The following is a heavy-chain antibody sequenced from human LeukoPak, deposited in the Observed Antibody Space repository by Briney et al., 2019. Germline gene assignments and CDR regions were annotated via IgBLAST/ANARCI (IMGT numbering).Heavy chain of an antibody. J-gene: IGHJ4*02. CDR3: AKDKASSTYYFDY. Sequence: GGSLRLSCAASGFTFSRYGMHWVRQAPGKGLEWVALISYDGSSKYYPDSVKGRFTISRDNSKNTLYLQMNSLRAEVTAVYYCAKDKASSTYYFDYWGQGTLVTVSS. CDR2: ISYDGSSK. D-gene: IGHD6-6*01. V-gene: IGHV3-30*18. CDR1: GFTFSRYG.